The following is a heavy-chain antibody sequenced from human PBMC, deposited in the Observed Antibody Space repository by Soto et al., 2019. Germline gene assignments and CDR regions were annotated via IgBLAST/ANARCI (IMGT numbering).Heavy chain of an antibody. CDR2: ISSSSSTI. J-gene: IGHJ4*02. CDR3: ASGKDYDEGGY. V-gene: IGHV3-48*02. D-gene: IGHD4-17*01. Sequence: EVQLVESGGGLVQPGGSLRLSCAASGFTFSSYSMNWVRQAPGKGLEWVSYISSSSSTIYYADSVKGRFTISRDNAKNSLYLQMTSLRDEDTAVYYCASGKDYDEGGYWGQGTLGTVAS. CDR1: GFTFSSYS.